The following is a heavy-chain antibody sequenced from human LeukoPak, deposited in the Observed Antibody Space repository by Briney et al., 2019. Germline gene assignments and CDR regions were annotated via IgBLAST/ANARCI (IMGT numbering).Heavy chain of an antibody. Sequence: GGSLRLSCAASGFTFSSYAMSWVRQAPGKGLEWVSAISGGGGSTYYADSVKGRFTISRDNSKNTLYLQMNSLRAEDTAVYYCANFPTMNNIDYWGQGTLVTVSS. V-gene: IGHV3-23*01. CDR2: ISGGGGST. J-gene: IGHJ4*02. CDR1: GFTFSSYA. D-gene: IGHD1/OR15-1a*01. CDR3: ANFPTMNNIDY.